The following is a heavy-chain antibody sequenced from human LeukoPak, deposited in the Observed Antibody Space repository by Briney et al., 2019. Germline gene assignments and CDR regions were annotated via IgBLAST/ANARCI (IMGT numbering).Heavy chain of an antibody. V-gene: IGHV3-48*03. CDR2: ISGSGRTI. J-gene: IGHJ5*02. CDR1: GFTFSSYE. CDR3: GRDGRLIQLWFDP. Sequence: GGSLRLSCAASGFTFSSYEMNWVHQAPGKGLEWVSYISGSGRTIYYADSVKGRFTISRDNSKNTLYLQMNSLRADDTAVYYRGRDGRLIQLWFDPWGQGTLVTVSS. D-gene: IGHD5-18*01.